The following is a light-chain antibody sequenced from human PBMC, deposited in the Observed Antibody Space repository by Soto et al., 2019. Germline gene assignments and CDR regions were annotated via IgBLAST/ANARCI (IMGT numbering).Light chain of an antibody. CDR1: QSITIW. Sequence: DIQMTQSPSTLSASAGDRVTITCRASQSITIWLAWYQQKPGKAPKLLIYDASTLESGGPSRFSGSGSGTEFTLTISSLQPDDFASYYCQQFHSFPLTFGQGTRLELK. J-gene: IGKJ5*01. CDR3: QQFHSFPLT. V-gene: IGKV1-5*01. CDR2: DAS.